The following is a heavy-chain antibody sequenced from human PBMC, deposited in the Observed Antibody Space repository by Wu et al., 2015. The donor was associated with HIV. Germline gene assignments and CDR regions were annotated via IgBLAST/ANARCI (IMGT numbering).Heavy chain of an antibody. CDR2: INLSGGST. CDR3: VRDPVPYYYGSGSYFDP. D-gene: IGHD3-10*01. CDR1: GYTFTNYY. V-gene: IGHV1-46*01. J-gene: IGHJ5*02. Sequence: QVQLVQSGAEVKKPGASVKVSCKASGYTFTNYYMHWVRQAPRQGLEWMGIINLSGGSTRYAQKFQGRVTMTRDTSTSTVYMELSSLRSEDTAVYYCVRDPVPYYYGSGSYFDPVGPGNPGHRLL.